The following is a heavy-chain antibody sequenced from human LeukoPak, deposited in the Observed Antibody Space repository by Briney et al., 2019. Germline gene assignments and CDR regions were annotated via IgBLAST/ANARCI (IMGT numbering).Heavy chain of an antibody. J-gene: IGHJ4*02. V-gene: IGHV3-30*02. Sequence: GSLRLSCAASGFTFSSYGMHWVRQAPGKGLGGVAFIRYDGSNKYYADSVKGRFTISRDNSKNTLYLQMNSLRAEDTAVYYCARVLQLNSDYWGQGTLVTVSS. D-gene: IGHD6-13*01. CDR2: IRYDGSNK. CDR1: GFTFSSYG. CDR3: ARVLQLNSDY.